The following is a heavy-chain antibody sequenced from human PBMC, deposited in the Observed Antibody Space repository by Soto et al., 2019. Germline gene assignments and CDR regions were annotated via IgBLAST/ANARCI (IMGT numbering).Heavy chain of an antibody. CDR2: IIPIFGTT. J-gene: IGHJ6*02. Sequence: SVKVSCKASGGTFSNFGFSWVRQAPGQGPEWMGGIIPIFGTTNYAQKFQDRVKITADEFTNTAYMELSSLRSDDTAMYYCAIDKRSHKFETSPPTDGMDVWGQGTMVTVSS. D-gene: IGHD1-7*01. CDR1: GGTFSNFG. V-gene: IGHV1-69*13. CDR3: AIDKRSHKFETSPPTDGMDV.